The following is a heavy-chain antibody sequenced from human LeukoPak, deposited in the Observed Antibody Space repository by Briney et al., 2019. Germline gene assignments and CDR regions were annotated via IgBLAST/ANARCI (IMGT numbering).Heavy chain of an antibody. J-gene: IGHJ5*02. CDR1: GFTITNHW. CDR3: VRDPFFSVP. D-gene: IGHD2/OR15-2a*01. V-gene: IGHV3-7*01. Sequence: GGSLRLSCAVPGFTITNHWMSWVRQAPGKGLEWVANIKQDGSEKYYVDSEKGRFTISRDNGKNSLYLQMNSLRVEDTALYYCVRDPFFSVPWGQGTLVTVSS. CDR2: IKQDGSEK.